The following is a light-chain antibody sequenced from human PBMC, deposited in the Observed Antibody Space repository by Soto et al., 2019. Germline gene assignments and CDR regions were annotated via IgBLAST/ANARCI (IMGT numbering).Light chain of an antibody. CDR1: SSNIGTNY. Sequence: QSVLTQPPSASGTPGQRVTISCSGSSSNIGTNYIYWYQQVPGTAPKLLIYRNNQRPSGVPDRFSDSKSGTSASLAISGLRSEDEADYYCAAWDDSLSGWVFGGGTKLTV. CDR2: RNN. CDR3: AAWDDSLSGWV. J-gene: IGLJ3*02. V-gene: IGLV1-47*01.